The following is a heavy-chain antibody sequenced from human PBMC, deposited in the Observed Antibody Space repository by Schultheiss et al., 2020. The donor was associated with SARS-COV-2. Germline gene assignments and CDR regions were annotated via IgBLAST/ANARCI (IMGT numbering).Heavy chain of an antibody. CDR2: ISYDGSNK. Sequence: GESLKISCAASGLTFTTYAMHWVRQAPGKGLECVAVISYDGSNKYYADSVKGRFTISRDNSKNTLYLQMNSLRAEDTAVYYCARAAGYSYGYYYYYGMDVWGQGTTVTVSS. V-gene: IGHV3-30*12. CDR1: GLTFTTYA. CDR3: ARAAGYSYGYYYYYGMDV. J-gene: IGHJ6*02. D-gene: IGHD5-18*01.